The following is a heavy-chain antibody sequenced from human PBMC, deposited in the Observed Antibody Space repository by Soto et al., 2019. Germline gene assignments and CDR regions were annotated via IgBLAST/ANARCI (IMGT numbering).Heavy chain of an antibody. D-gene: IGHD3-3*01. Sequence: PGGSLRLSCAASGLTFSNYAMHWVRQGPGKGLEWVAVTSYDGSHKYYADSVKGRFTISRDNSKNTLYLQMNSLRAEDTAVYYCAKGNVFWGGYNYYGMGVWGQGTTVTVS. CDR1: GLTFSNYA. CDR3: AKGNVFWGGYNYYGMGV. CDR2: TSYDGSHK. V-gene: IGHV3-30*18. J-gene: IGHJ6*02.